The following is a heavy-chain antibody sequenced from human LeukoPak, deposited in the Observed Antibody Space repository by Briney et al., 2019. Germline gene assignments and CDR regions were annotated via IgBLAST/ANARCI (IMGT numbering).Heavy chain of an antibody. D-gene: IGHD4-17*01. Sequence: PGGSLRPSCAASGFIFGDYDMSWIRQAPGKGLEWISFIHSGGATVFYADSVRGRFTISRDNAKASLSLQMNSLRVDDTAVYYCARARHGDYPLWGQGALVVVSS. V-gene: IGHV3-11*01. CDR2: IHSGGATV. J-gene: IGHJ4*02. CDR1: GFIFGDYD. CDR3: ARARHGDYPL.